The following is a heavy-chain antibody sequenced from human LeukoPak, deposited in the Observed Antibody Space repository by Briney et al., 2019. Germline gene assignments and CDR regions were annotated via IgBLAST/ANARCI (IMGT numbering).Heavy chain of an antibody. CDR2: VSSKAYGGTT. CDR3: TTESFRYTVTHDWYFDL. CDR1: GFTFSSYA. Sequence: GGSLRLSCAASGFTFSSYAMSWVRQAPGKGLEWVGFVSSKAYGGTTQYGASVKGRFTISRDDSKSIAYLQMNSLKTEDTAVYYCTTESFRYTVTHDWYFDLWGRGTMVTVSS. D-gene: IGHD4-17*01. J-gene: IGHJ2*01. V-gene: IGHV3-49*04.